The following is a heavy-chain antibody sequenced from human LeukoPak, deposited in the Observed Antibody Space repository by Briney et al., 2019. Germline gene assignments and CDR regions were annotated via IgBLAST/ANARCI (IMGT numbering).Heavy chain of an antibody. CDR2: INTKTGKS. V-gene: IGHV7-4-1*02. Sequence: GASVKVSCKGSNYSFTSYAMNWVRQAPGQGLQWMGSINTKTGKSTYARGFTGRFVFSLDTSVSTAYLQISSLKAEDTAVYCCARRRGYSGYDEAYWGQGTLVTVSS. CDR3: ARRRGYSGYDEAY. CDR1: NYSFTSYA. J-gene: IGHJ4*02. D-gene: IGHD5-12*01.